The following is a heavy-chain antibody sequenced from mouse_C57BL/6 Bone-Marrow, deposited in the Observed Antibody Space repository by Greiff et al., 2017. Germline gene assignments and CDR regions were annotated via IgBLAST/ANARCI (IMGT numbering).Heavy chain of an antibody. V-gene: IGHV5-4*01. CDR3: ARDVDGFYDGSSYYAMDY. D-gene: IGHD1-1*01. CDR2: ISDGGSYA. J-gene: IGHJ4*01. CDR1: GFTFSSYA. Sequence: EVQLVESGGGLVKPGGSLKLSCAASGFTFSSYAMSWVRQTPEKRLEWVATISDGGSYAYYPDNVKGRFTISRDNAKNDQYLQMSHLKSEDTAMYYCARDVDGFYDGSSYYAMDYWGQGTSVTVSA.